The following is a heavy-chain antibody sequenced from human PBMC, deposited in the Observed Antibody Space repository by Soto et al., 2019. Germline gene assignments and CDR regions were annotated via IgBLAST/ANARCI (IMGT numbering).Heavy chain of an antibody. CDR3: ARDLTSYYDFWSGYNLTEYYGMDV. Sequence: SVKVSCKASGCTFSSYAISWVRQAPGQGLEWMGGIIPIFGTANYAQKFQGRVTITADESTSTAYMELSSLRSEDTAVYYCARDLTSYYDFWSGYNLTEYYGMDVWGQGTTVTVSS. J-gene: IGHJ6*02. CDR1: GCTFSSYA. CDR2: IIPIFGTA. D-gene: IGHD3-3*01. V-gene: IGHV1-69*13.